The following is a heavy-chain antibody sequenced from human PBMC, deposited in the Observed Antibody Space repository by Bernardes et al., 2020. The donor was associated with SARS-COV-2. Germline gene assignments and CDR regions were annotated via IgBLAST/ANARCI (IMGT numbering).Heavy chain of an antibody. Sequence: GGSLRLSCAASGFTFSSYWMHWVRQVPGKGLEWVSLITSDGSANYAESVKGRFTTSRDNPKKTLYFQMNSLRAEDTAVYYCARGFVTYDYDSSGYALDYWGQGTLVTVSS. D-gene: IGHD3-22*01. CDR1: GFTFSSYW. J-gene: IGHJ4*02. CDR3: ARGFVTYDYDSSGYALDY. V-gene: IGHV3-74*01. CDR2: ITSDGSA.